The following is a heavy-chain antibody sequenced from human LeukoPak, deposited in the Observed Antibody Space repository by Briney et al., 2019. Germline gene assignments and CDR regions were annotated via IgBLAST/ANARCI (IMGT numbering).Heavy chain of an antibody. CDR2: IWYDGSNK. V-gene: IGHV3-33*06. D-gene: IGHD2-8*01. J-gene: IGHJ4*02. CDR3: AKLGPYCTNGVCYPVDY. Sequence: GRSLRLSCAASGFTFSSYGMHWVRQAPGKGLEWVAVIWYDGSNKYYADSVKGRFTISRDNSKNTLYLQMNSLRAEDTAVYYCAKLGPYCTNGVCYPVDYWGQGTLVTVSS. CDR1: GFTFSSYG.